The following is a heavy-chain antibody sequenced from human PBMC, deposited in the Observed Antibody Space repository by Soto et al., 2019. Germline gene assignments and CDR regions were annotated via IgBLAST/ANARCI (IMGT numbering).Heavy chain of an antibody. V-gene: IGHV1-8*01. CDR3: AREMTTRGMDG. D-gene: IGHD1-1*01. J-gene: IGHJ6*02. Sequence: QVQLVQSGAEVKKPGASVKVSCKASGYTFTSYDINWVRQATGQGLEWMGWMNPNSGNTGYAQKFQGRVTMTRNTSLTTADMELSSLGSEGRAVYYCAREMTTRGMDGWGQGTTVTVSS. CDR2: MNPNSGNT. CDR1: GYTFTSYD.